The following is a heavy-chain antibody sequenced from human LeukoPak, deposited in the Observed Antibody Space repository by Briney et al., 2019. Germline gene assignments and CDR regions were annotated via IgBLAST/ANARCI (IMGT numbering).Heavy chain of an antibody. V-gene: IGHV1-24*01. CDR3: AKGHSLEGLGITVDY. Sequence: EASVKVSCKVSGYTLTELSMHWVRQAPGKGLEWMGGLDPEDGETIYAQKFQGRVTMTEDTSTDTAYMELSSLRAEDTALYYCAKGHSLEGLGITVDYWGQGTLVTVSS. CDR1: GYTLTELS. J-gene: IGHJ4*02. CDR2: LDPEDGET. D-gene: IGHD7-27*01.